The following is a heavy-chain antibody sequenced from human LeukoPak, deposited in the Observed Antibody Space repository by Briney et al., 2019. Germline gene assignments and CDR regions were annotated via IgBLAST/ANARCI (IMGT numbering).Heavy chain of an antibody. CDR1: GYTFTNYY. J-gene: IGHJ4*02. D-gene: IGHD1-1*01. Sequence: GASVKVSCEASGYTFTNYYIHWVRQAPGQGLEWMGRINSDRGGTDYSQKFQGRVTMTRDTSISTVYMELNNLRSDDTAMYYCARGWAATGKLIDYWGRGTPVTVSS. V-gene: IGHV1-2*02. CDR2: INSDRGGT. CDR3: ARGWAATGKLIDY.